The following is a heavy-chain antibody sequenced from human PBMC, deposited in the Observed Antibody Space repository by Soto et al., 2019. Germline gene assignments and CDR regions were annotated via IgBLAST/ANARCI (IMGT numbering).Heavy chain of an antibody. CDR3: ARERYYDFWSGYYPRANYGMDV. Sequence: ASVKVSCKASGYTFTSYYMHWVRQAPGQGLEWMGIINPSGGSTSYAQKFQGRVTMTRDTSTSTVYMELSSLRSEDTAVYYCARERYYDFWSGYYPRANYGMDVWGQGTKVTVSS. V-gene: IGHV1-46*01. CDR1: GYTFTSYY. CDR2: INPSGGST. D-gene: IGHD3-3*01. J-gene: IGHJ6*02.